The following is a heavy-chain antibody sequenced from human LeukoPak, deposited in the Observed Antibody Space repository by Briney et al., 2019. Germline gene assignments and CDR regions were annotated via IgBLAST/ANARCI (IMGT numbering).Heavy chain of an antibody. Sequence: PGRSLRLSCEATVGILSRYGLHWVGQAPGEGLEWVAVISYDGSDKIYADSVKGRFTISRDNSKNMLYMQMNSLRAEDTAVYYCSSSTYLYYFDYWGQGILVTVSS. CDR3: SSSTYLYYFDY. J-gene: IGHJ4*02. CDR2: ISYDGSDK. CDR1: VGILSRYG. V-gene: IGHV3-30*19. D-gene: IGHD2/OR15-2a*01.